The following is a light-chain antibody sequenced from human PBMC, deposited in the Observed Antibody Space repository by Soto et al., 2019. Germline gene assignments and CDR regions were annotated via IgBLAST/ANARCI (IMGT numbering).Light chain of an antibody. J-gene: IGLJ2*01. V-gene: IGLV2-14*01. CDR2: DVS. Sequence: QSALTQPASVSGSPGQSITISCTGTSSDVGGYNYVSWYQQHPGKAPKLMIYDVSNRPSGVSNRFSGSKSGNTASLTISGLQAEDEADYYGSSYTSSSQVVFGGGTKLTVL. CDR3: SSYTSSSQVV. CDR1: SSDVGGYNY.